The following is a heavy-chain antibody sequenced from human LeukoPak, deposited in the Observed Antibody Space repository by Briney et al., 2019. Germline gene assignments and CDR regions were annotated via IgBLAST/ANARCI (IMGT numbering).Heavy chain of an antibody. J-gene: IGHJ4*02. CDR3: ARHGGSGWTIDY. V-gene: IGHV4-39*01. CDR1: GGSIISSSYY. CDR2: ISYSGGA. D-gene: IGHD6-19*01. Sequence: PSETLSLTCTVSGGSIISSSYYWGCIRQPPGKGLEWIGSISYSGGAYYNPSLKSRITISVATSMNQFSLRLSSVTAADMAVYYCARHGGSGWTIDYWVQGTLVTVSS.